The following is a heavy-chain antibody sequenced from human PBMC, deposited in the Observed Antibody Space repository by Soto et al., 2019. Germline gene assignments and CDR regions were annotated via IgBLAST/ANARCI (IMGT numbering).Heavy chain of an antibody. Sequence: SCKTSGYTFNNYGINWVRQAPGKGLEWVSSISKSDYTYYSDSVKGRFTISRDNAKNSVSLQMNTLRVEDTAVYYCAREDSIIIPAVSDFWGQGTLVTVSS. CDR2: ISKSDYT. D-gene: IGHD2-2*01. J-gene: IGHJ4*02. CDR3: AREDSIIIPAVSDF. V-gene: IGHV3-21*01. CDR1: GYTFNNYG.